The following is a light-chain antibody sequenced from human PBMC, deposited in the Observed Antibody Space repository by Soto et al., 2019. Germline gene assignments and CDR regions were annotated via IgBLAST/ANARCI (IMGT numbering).Light chain of an antibody. CDR2: AAS. CDR3: QQSYSTPPDT. V-gene: IGKV1-39*01. CDR1: QSISSY. Sequence: IQMTQSPSSLSASVGDRVTITCRASQSISSYLNWYQQKPGKAPKLLIYAASSLQSGVPSRFSGSGSGTDFTLTISRLQPDDFATYYCQQSYSTPPDTFGKGTNLDIK. J-gene: IGKJ2*01.